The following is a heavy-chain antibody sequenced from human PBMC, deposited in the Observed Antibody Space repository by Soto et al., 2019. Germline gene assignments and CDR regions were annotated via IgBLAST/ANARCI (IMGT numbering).Heavy chain of an antibody. CDR3: GAHAIGNLHCRLDV. Sequence: QVQLQQSGPGLVKPSEALSLTCSVSSGPTSSHNWCWIRQPPGRGLGWIGYVYSAGGTSYNPSLRSRVTISDDTSTNHYPQTHTSGVAAETAFYCCGAHAIGNLHCRLDVWGQGTTVSVSS. CDR2: VYSAGGT. J-gene: IGHJ6*02. CDR1: SGPTSSHN. V-gene: IGHV4-59*08. D-gene: IGHD1-1*01.